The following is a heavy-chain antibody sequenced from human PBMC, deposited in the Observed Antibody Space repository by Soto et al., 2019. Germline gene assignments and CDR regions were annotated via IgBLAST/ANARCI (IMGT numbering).Heavy chain of an antibody. D-gene: IGHD6-6*01. CDR2: INHSGST. V-gene: IGHV4-39*07. CDR1: GGSISSGCYY. J-gene: IGHJ4*02. Sequence: SETLSLTSPVSGGSISSGCYYWSWIRQHPGKGLEWIGQINHSGSTNYNPSLKSRVTISVDTSKNQFSLKLSSVTAADTAVYYCARTSRFDSWGQGTLVTVSS. CDR3: ARTSRFDS.